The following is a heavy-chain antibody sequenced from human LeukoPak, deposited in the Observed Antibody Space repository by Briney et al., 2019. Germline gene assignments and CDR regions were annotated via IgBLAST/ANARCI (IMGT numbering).Heavy chain of an antibody. Sequence: GRSLRLSCAASGFTFSSYAMHWVRQAPGKGLEWISYISSSSSTIYYADSVKGRFTISRDNAKNSLYLQMNSLRAEDTAMYYCARTLTFGGVIVSASLDYWGLGILVTVSS. CDR3: ARTLTFGGVIVSASLDY. CDR2: ISSSSSTI. J-gene: IGHJ4*02. CDR1: GFTFSSYA. D-gene: IGHD3-16*02. V-gene: IGHV3-48*04.